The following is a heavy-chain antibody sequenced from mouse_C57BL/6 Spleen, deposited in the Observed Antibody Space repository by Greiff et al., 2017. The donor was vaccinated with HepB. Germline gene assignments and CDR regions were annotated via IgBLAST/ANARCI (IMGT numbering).Heavy chain of an antibody. J-gene: IGHJ3*01. Sequence: VQLQQPGAELVRPGSSVKLSCKASGYTFTSYWMHWVKQRPIQGLEWIGNIDPSDSETHYNQKFKDKATLTVYKSSSTAYMQLSSLTSEDSAVYYCARFDGNFAGFAYWGQGTLVTVSA. CDR3: ARFDGNFAGFAY. CDR2: IDPSDSET. V-gene: IGHV1-52*01. D-gene: IGHD2-1*01. CDR1: GYTFTSYW.